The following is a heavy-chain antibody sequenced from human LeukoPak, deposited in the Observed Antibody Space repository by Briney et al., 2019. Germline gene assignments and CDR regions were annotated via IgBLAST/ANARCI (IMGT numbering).Heavy chain of an antibody. CDR1: GGSFSGYY. V-gene: IGHV4-34*01. CDR2: INHSGST. Sequence: SETLSLTCAVYGGSFSGYYWSWIRQPPGKGLEWIGEINHSGSTNYNPSLKSRVTISIDTSKNQFSLKLSSVTAADTAVYYCARANLEEGYSGYVPYWGQGTLVTVSS. CDR3: ARANLEEGYSGYVPY. J-gene: IGHJ4*02. D-gene: IGHD5-12*01.